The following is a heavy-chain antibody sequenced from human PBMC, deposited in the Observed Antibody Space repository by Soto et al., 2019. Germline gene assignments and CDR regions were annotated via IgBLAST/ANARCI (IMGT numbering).Heavy chain of an antibody. V-gene: IGHV4-39*01. CDR2: IYYSGST. D-gene: IGHD3-10*01. Sequence: SETLSLTCTVSGGSISSSSYYWGWIRQPPGKGLEWIGSIYYSGSTYYNPSLKSRVTISVDTSKNQFSLKLSSVTAADTAVYYCARATEPVRFGELLSPTNYYYYGMDVWGQGTTVTVSS. J-gene: IGHJ6*02. CDR3: ARATEPVRFGELLSPTNYYYYGMDV. CDR1: GGSISSSSYY.